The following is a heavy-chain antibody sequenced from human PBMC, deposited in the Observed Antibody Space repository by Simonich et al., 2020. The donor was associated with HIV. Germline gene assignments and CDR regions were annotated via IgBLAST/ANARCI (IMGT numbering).Heavy chain of an antibody. V-gene: IGHV4-34*01. CDR2: IYHSGST. J-gene: IGHJ6*02. D-gene: IGHD6-13*01. CDR1: GGSFSGYY. CDR3: ARVMQQQLDRYYYYGMDV. Sequence: QVQLQQWGAGLLKPSETLSLTCAVYGGSFSGYYWGWIRQPPGKGLGWIGSIYHSGSTYYNPALKSRVTISVDTSKNQFSLKLSSVTAADTAVYYCARVMQQQLDRYYYYGMDVWGQGTTVTVSS.